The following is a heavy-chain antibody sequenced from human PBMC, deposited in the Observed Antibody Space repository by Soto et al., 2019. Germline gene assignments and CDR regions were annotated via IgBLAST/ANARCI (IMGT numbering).Heavy chain of an antibody. J-gene: IGHJ5*02. CDR3: ARRMDYCSSTSCFGRYNWFDP. CDR1: GYTFTSYD. D-gene: IGHD2-2*01. Sequence: QVQLVQSGAEMKKPGASVKVSCKASGYTFTSYDINWVRQATGQGLEWMGWMNPNSGNTGYAQKFQGRVAMTRNTSISTAYMELSSLRSEDTAVYYCARRMDYCSSTSCFGRYNWFDPWGQGTLVTVSS. CDR2: MNPNSGNT. V-gene: IGHV1-8*01.